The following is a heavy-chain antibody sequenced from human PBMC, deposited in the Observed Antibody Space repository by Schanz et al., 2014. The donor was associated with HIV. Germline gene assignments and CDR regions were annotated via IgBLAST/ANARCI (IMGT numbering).Heavy chain of an antibody. CDR3: VHDDSDNDGFEM. V-gene: IGHV3-7*01. Sequence: EVQLVESGGGLVKPGGSLRVSCAASGFTYRNYAMTWVRQAPGKGLEMVANMNQDGSRKYYVDSVKGRFTISRDNAANSLFLQMNSLRAEDTAVYYCVHDDSDNDGFEMWGQGTMVTVSS. D-gene: IGHD3-22*01. CDR2: MNQDGSRK. CDR1: GFTYRNYA. J-gene: IGHJ3*02.